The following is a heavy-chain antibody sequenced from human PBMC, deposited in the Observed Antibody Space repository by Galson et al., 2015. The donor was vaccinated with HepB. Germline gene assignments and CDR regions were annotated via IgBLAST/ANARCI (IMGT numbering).Heavy chain of an antibody. V-gene: IGHV1-18*04. CDR1: GYTFTSYG. D-gene: IGHD1-1*01. J-gene: IGHJ4*02. CDR2: VSVCNGNT. CDR3: ARDINWNVDY. Sequence: SVKVSCKASGYTFTSYGISWVRQAPGQGLEWMGWVSVCNGNTNYAQKLQGRVTMTTDTSTSTAYMELRSLRSDDTAVYYCARDINWNVDYWGQGTLVTVSS.